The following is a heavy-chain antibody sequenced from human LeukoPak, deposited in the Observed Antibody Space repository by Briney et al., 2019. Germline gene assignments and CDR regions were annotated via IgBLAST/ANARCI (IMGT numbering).Heavy chain of an antibody. CDR2: IYYSGST. J-gene: IGHJ4*02. V-gene: IGHV4-39*01. CDR3: ARHKYGDPFDY. D-gene: IGHD4-17*01. CDR1: GGSISSSSYY. Sequence: SETLSLTCTVSGGSISSSSYYWGWIRQPPGKGLEWIGSIYYSGSTYYNPSLKSRVTISVDTSKNQFSLKLSSVTAADTAVYYCARHKYGDPFDYWGQGTLVTVSS.